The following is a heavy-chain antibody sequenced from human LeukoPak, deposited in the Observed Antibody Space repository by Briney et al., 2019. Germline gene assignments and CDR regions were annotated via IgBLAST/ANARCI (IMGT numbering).Heavy chain of an antibody. D-gene: IGHD3-22*01. V-gene: IGHV3-30*18. CDR2: ISYGVGKK. J-gene: IGHJ4*02. Sequence: GGSLRLSCAASGFTFSGYGMHWVRQAPGKGLEWVAVISYGVGKKYYADSVKGRFTISGDNSKNTLYLQMNSLRAEDTAVYYCAKDDYYDTSGYRDWGQGTLVTVSS. CDR3: AKDDYYDTSGYRD. CDR1: GFTFSGYG.